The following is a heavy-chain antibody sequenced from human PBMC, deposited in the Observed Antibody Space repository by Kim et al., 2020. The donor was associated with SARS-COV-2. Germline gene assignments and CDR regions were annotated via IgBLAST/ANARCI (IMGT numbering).Heavy chain of an antibody. V-gene: IGHV3-7*01. J-gene: IGHJ4*02. Sequence: GGSLRLSCAASGFTFRSDWMNWVRQAPGKGLEWVANIKEDGSEKNYGDSVKGRFTISRDNAQNSLFLQMNSLRAEDTAVYYCARHNSGCRHGEYWGQGT. CDR1: GFTFRSDW. CDR2: IKEDGSEK. D-gene: IGHD6-25*01. CDR3: ARHNSGCRHGEY.